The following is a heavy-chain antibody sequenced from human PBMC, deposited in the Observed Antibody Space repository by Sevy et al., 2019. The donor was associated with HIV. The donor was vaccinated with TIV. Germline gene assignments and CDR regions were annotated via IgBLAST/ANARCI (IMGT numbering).Heavy chain of an antibody. D-gene: IGHD2-8*01. Sequence: GGFLRLSCAASGFTFAKYSMSWVRQAPGKGLEWVSTFSFGCGRINYADSVKGRFTISRDDSKNTLFLQMNSLRAEDTARYFCAREGCTQPHDYWGQGTLVTVSS. V-gene: IGHV3-23*01. CDR2: FSFGCGRI. CDR3: AREGCTQPHDY. CDR1: GFTFAKYS. J-gene: IGHJ4*02.